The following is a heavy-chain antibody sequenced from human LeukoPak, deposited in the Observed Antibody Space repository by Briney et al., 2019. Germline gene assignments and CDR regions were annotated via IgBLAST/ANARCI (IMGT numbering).Heavy chain of an antibody. Sequence: GGSXRLSCAASGFTFSNAWMSWVRQAPGKGVEWGGRIKSKTDGGTTDYAAPLKPRFTISRDYSKNTLYLQMNSLKTEDTAVYYCTTTMVRGVINAFDIWGQGTMVTVSS. CDR1: GFTFSNAW. CDR2: IKSKTDGGTT. V-gene: IGHV3-15*01. CDR3: TTTMVRGVINAFDI. J-gene: IGHJ3*02. D-gene: IGHD3-10*01.